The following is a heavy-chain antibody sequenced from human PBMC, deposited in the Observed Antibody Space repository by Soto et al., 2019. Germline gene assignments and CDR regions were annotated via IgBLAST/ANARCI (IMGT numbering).Heavy chain of an antibody. V-gene: IGHV4-59*08. CDR1: GGSISSYY. Sequence: PSXTLSLTCTVSGGSISSYYWSWIRQPPGKGLEWIGYIYYSGSTNYNPSLKSRVTISVDTSKNQFSLKLSSVTAADTAVYYCARRYSSAFDIWGQGTMVTASS. J-gene: IGHJ3*02. CDR3: ARRYSSAFDI. D-gene: IGHD6-13*01. CDR2: IYYSGST.